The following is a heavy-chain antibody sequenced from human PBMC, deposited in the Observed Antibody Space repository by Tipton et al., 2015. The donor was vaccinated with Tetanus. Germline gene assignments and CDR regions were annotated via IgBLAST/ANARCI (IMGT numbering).Heavy chain of an antibody. Sequence: TLSLTCTVSGGSISSGDYYWSWIRQPPGKGLEWIGYIYYSGSTNYNPSLKSRVTISVDTSKNQFSLKLSSVTAADTAVYYCACNGPLLNWFDPWGQGTLVTVSS. CDR3: ACNGPLLNWFDP. J-gene: IGHJ5*02. CDR1: GGSISSGDYY. V-gene: IGHV4-61*08. CDR2: IYYSGST. D-gene: IGHD2/OR15-2a*01.